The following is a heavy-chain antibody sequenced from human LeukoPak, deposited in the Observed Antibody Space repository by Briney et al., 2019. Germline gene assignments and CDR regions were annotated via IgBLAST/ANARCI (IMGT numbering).Heavy chain of an antibody. D-gene: IGHD2-2*01. CDR1: GFTFSSYG. J-gene: IGHJ4*02. V-gene: IGHV3-33*08. CDR3: ARGETSSYDY. Sequence: GALRLSCAASGFTFSSYGMHWVRQGPGKGLEWVAAISYVGTYEFYADSVKGRFTISRDNSKNTVYLQMNSLRAEDTAVYYCARGETSSYDYWGQGTLVTVSS. CDR2: ISYVGTYE.